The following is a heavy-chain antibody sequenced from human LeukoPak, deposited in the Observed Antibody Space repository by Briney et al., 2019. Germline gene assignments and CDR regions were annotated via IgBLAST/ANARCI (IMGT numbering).Heavy chain of an antibody. J-gene: IGHJ5*02. Sequence: ASVKVSCKASGYTFTSYAMNWVRQAPGQGLEWMGWINTNTGNPTYAQGFTGRFVFSLDTSVSTAYLQISSLKAEDTAVYYCARGSGGRATAYNWFDPWGQGTLVTVSS. V-gene: IGHV7-4-1*02. CDR2: INTNTGNP. D-gene: IGHD2-15*01. CDR1: GYTFTSYA. CDR3: ARGSGGRATAYNWFDP.